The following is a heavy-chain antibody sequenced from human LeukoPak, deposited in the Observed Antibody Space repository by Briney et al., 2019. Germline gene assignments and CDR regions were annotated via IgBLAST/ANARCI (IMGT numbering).Heavy chain of an antibody. V-gene: IGHV3-48*03. D-gene: IGHD3-10*01. J-gene: IGHJ5*02. CDR3: ARMVRGDGWFDP. CDR2: ISSSGSTI. CDR1: GFTFSSYE. Sequence: GGSLRLSSAASGFTFSSYEMNWVRQAPGKGLEWVSYISSSGSTIYYADSVKGRFTISRDNAKNSLYLQMNSLRAEDTAVYYCARMVRGDGWFDPWGQGTLVTVSS.